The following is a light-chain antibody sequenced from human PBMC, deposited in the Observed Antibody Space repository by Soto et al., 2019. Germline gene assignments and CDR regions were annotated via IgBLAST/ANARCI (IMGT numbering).Light chain of an antibody. CDR1: QSVLYSSNNKNY. CDR2: WAS. J-gene: IGKJ1*01. CDR3: QQYYSTPQT. Sequence: DIVMTQSPDSLAVSLGERATINCKSSQSVLYSSNNKNYLAWYQQKPGQPPKLLIYWASTRESGVPDRFSVSGSGTDFTLTISSLQAEDVAVYYCQQYYSTPQTFGQGTKVEIK. V-gene: IGKV4-1*01.